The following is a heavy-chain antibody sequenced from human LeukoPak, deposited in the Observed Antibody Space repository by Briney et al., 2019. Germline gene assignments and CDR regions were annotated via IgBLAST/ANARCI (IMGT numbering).Heavy chain of an antibody. CDR2: ISSSSNYI. V-gene: IGHV3-21*01. CDR3: ARDYPYSGYDYGPFDY. J-gene: IGHJ4*02. Sequence: PGGSLRLSCAASGFSFSSNSMNWVRQAPGKGLEWVPSISSSSNYIYYADSVKGRFTMSRDNAKNSLYLQMNSLRAEDTAVYYCARDYPYSGYDYGPFDYWGQGTLVTVSS. CDR1: GFSFSSNS. D-gene: IGHD5-12*01.